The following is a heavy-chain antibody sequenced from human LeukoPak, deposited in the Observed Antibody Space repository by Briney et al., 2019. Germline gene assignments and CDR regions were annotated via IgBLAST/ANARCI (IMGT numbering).Heavy chain of an antibody. V-gene: IGHV1-46*01. CDR1: GFTFSSYA. J-gene: IGHJ4*02. CDR3: ARGGSGYFNLFDY. D-gene: IGHD3-3*01. CDR2: INPSGGST. Sequence: PGRSLRLSCAASGFTFSSYAMHWVRQAPGQGLEWMGIINPSGGSTSYAQKFQGRVTMTRDTSTSTVYMELSSLRSEDTAVYYCARGGSGYFNLFDYWGQGTLVTVSS.